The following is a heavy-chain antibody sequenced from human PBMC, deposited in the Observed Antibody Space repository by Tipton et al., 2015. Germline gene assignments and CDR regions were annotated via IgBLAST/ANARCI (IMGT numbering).Heavy chain of an antibody. D-gene: IGHD1-1*01. V-gene: IGHV4-59*04. CDR1: GGSISSYY. J-gene: IGHJ6*02. Sequence: TLSLTCTVSGGSISSYYWSWIRHPPGKGLEWIGYIYYSGSTYYNPSLKSRVTISVDTSENQFSLKLSSVTAADTAVYYCASLRRLAYYYYDMDVWGQGTTVTVSS. CDR3: ASLRRLAYYYYDMDV. CDR2: IYYSGST.